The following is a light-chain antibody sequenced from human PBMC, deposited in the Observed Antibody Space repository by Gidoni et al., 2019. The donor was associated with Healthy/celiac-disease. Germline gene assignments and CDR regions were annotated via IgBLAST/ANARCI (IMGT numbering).Light chain of an antibody. CDR2: WAS. Sequence: DIVMTQPPDSLAVSLGERATIHCKSSQSVLYSSNNKNYFAWYQQKPGQPPKLLIYWASTRESGVPDRFSGSGSGTDFTLTISSLQAEDVAVYYCQQYYSTPWTFGQGTKVEIK. CDR1: QSVLYSSNNKNY. J-gene: IGKJ1*01. CDR3: QQYYSTPWT. V-gene: IGKV4-1*01.